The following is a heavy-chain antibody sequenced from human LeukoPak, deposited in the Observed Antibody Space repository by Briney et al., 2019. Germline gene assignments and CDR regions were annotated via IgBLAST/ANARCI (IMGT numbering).Heavy chain of an antibody. V-gene: IGHV3-23*01. CDR1: GFTSSSYA. J-gene: IGHJ4*02. D-gene: IGHD6-13*01. CDR2: VSGSGDRM. CDR3: AKAAAAPGFDF. Sequence: GGSLRLSCAASGFTSSSYALNWARQAPGKGLEWVATVSGSGDRMYHADSVKGRFTISRDNSKNTIYLQMNSLRAEDTALYYCAKAAAAPGFDFWGQGTLVTVSS.